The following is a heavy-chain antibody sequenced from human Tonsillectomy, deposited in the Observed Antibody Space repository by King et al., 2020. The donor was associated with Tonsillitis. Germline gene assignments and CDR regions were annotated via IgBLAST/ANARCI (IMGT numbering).Heavy chain of an antibody. Sequence: VQLVESGGGLVQPGGSLRLSCVASGFTFSSYAMSWVRQAPGKGLEWVSGISDSGGSTFYADSVKGRFTISRDNSKNSLYMEMNSLRAEDTAVYYCANPRFRVAVSGTGWGQGTLVTVSS. CDR2: ISDSGGST. CDR3: ANPRFRVAVSGTG. V-gene: IGHV3-23*04. CDR1: GFTFSSYA. D-gene: IGHD6-19*01. J-gene: IGHJ4*02.